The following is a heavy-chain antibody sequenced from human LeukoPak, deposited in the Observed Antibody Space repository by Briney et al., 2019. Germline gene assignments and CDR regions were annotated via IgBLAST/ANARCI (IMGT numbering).Heavy chain of an antibody. CDR3: AKGLGVPAAKFHDAFDI. Sequence: ASVKVSCKASGYTFTGYYMHWVRQAPGQGLEWMGWINPNSGGTNYAQKFQGRVTMTRDTSISTAYMELSRLRSDDTAVYYCAKGLGVPAAKFHDAFDIWGQGTMVTVSS. CDR1: GYTFTGYY. J-gene: IGHJ3*02. CDR2: INPNSGGT. D-gene: IGHD2-2*01. V-gene: IGHV1-2*02.